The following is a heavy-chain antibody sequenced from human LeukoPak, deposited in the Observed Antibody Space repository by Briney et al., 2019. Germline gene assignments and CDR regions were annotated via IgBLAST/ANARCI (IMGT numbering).Heavy chain of an antibody. CDR3: AREEGLDY. D-gene: IGHD5-12*01. J-gene: IGHJ4*02. CDR2: IKQDGSEK. Sequence: PGGSLRLSCEASGFTFRSYWMNWVRQAPGKGLEWVANIKQDGSEKYYVDSVKGRSTISRDNAKNSLYLQMNSLRVEDTAVYYCAREEGLDYWGQGTLVTVSS. CDR1: GFTFRSYW. V-gene: IGHV3-7*01.